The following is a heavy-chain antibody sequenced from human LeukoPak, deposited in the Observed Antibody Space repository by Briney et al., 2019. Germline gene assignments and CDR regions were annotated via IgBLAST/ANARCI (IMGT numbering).Heavy chain of an antibody. D-gene: IGHD2-15*01. J-gene: IGHJ4*02. CDR3: VRDLTPSFCTSGSCPYGGYFDH. V-gene: IGHV1-18*04. CDR2: LNINNGNT. CDR1: GYTFTSYA. Sequence: ASVKVSCKASGYTFTSYALSWVRQAPGQGLEWKGWLNINNGNTKYAQKFQGRVTMTRITSTNTAYLELRNLISDDTAVYYCVRDLTPSFCTSGSCPYGGYFDHWGQGTLVTVSS.